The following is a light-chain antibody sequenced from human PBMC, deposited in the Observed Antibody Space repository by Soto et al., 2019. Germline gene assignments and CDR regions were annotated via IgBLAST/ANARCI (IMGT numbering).Light chain of an antibody. Sequence: DVVLTQSPLSLPVTLVQPASISCRSSLSLVYSDGSTYLNWFQQRPGQSPRRLISKVSNRDSGVPDRFSGSGSGTDFTLEISRVEAEDFGVYYCMQGTLWPPIPFAQGTRLEIK. J-gene: IGKJ5*01. CDR1: LSLVYSDGSTY. CDR3: MQGTLWPPIP. CDR2: KVS. V-gene: IGKV2-30*01.